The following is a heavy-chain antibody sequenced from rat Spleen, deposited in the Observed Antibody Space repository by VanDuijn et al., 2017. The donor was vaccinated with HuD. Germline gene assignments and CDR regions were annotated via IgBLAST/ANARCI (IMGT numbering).Heavy chain of an antibody. D-gene: IGHD1-10*01. Sequence: EVQMVESGGGLVQPGRSLKLSCAASGFTFSDYGMAWVRQAPTKGLEWVATISYGDSYGHSSTYYRDSVKGRFTIYRDNAQNTLYLQMNSLRSEETATYYCTRDPGQLGFAYWGQGTLVTVSS. CDR3: TRDPGQLGFAY. CDR2: ISYGDSYGHSST. J-gene: IGHJ3*01. CDR1: GFTFSDYG. V-gene: IGHV5-29*01.